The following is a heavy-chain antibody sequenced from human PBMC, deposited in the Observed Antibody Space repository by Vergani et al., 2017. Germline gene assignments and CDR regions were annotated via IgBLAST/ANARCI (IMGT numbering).Heavy chain of an antibody. V-gene: IGHV4-59*01. D-gene: IGHD1-26*01. CDR1: GGSISSYY. Sequence: QLQESGPGLVKPSETLSLTCTVSGGSISSYYWSWIRQPPGKGLEWIGYIYYSGSTNYNPSLKSRVTISVDTSKNQFSLKLSSVTAADTAVYYCARDRSGATIFDYWGQGTLVTVSS. CDR2: IYYSGST. J-gene: IGHJ4*02. CDR3: ARDRSGATIFDY.